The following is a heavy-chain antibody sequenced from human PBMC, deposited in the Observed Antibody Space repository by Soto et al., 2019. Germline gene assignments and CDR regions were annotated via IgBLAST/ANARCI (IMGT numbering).Heavy chain of an antibody. CDR2: INSDGSST. CDR3: ARGSRSSRSIAVAGTATRDYYYGMDV. D-gene: IGHD6-19*01. J-gene: IGHJ6*02. Sequence: GGSLRLSCAASGFTFSSYWMHWVRQAPGKGLVWVSRINSDGSSTSYADSVKGRFTISRDNAKNTLYLQMNSLRAEDTAVYYCARGSRSSRSIAVAGTATRDYYYGMDVWGQGTTVTVSS. CDR1: GFTFSSYW. V-gene: IGHV3-74*01.